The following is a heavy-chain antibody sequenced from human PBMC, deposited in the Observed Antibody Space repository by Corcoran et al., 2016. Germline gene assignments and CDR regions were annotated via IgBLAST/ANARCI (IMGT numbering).Heavy chain of an antibody. CDR3: ARGGMGEGY. CDR1: GGSISSHY. D-gene: IGHD3-16*01. V-gene: IGHV4-59*11. J-gene: IGHJ4*02. CDR2: MYNGGST. Sequence: QVQLQESGPGLVKPSETLSLTCTVSGGSISSHYWSWIRQPPGKGLEWIGYMYNGGSTNYNPSLKSRVTISVDTSKNQFSLKLTSLTAADTAVYYCARGGMGEGYWGQGTLVTVSS.